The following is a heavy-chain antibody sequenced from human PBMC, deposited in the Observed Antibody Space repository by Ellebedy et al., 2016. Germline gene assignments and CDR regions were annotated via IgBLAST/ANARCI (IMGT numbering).Heavy chain of an antibody. CDR2: ISSTSNYI. CDR1: GFTFNTYN. D-gene: IGHD2/OR15-2a*01. Sequence: GGSLRLXXVASGFTFNTYNMNWVRQAPGKGLEWVSSISSTSNYIYYADSVKGRFTVSRDNTMNSLYLQMTSLRAEDTAVYYCARGIVAYYFDDWGQGTVVTVSS. J-gene: IGHJ4*02. CDR3: ARGIVAYYFDD. V-gene: IGHV3-21*01.